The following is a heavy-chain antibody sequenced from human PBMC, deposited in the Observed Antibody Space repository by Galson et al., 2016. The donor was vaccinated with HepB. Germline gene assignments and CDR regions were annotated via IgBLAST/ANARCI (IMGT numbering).Heavy chain of an antibody. D-gene: IGHD4-17*01. J-gene: IGHJ4*02. Sequence: SLRLSCAASGFTFSGSAMHWVRQASGKGLEWVGRIRSKANSYATAYAASVKGRFTISRDDSKNTAYLQMNSLKTEDTAVYYCTRGDVYDYGDFYNDYWGQGTLFTVSS. V-gene: IGHV3-73*01. CDR3: TRGDVYDYGDFYNDY. CDR2: IRSKANSYAT. CDR1: GFTFSGSA.